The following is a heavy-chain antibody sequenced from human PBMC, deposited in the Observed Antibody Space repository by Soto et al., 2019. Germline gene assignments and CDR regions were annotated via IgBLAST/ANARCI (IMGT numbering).Heavy chain of an antibody. CDR1: GFTFSSYW. CDR2: INSDGSST. V-gene: IGHV3-74*01. CDR3: ASHIAVDGSYYYYYGMDV. D-gene: IGHD6-19*01. Sequence: GGSLRLSCAASGFTFSSYWMHWVRQAPGKGLVWVSRINSDGSSTSYADSVKGRFTISRDNAKNTLYLQMNSLRAEDTAVYYCASHIAVDGSYYYYYGMDVWGQGTTVTVSS. J-gene: IGHJ6*02.